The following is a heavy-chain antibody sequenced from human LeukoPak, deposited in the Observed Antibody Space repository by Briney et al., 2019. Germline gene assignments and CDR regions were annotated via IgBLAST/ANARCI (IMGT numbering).Heavy chain of an antibody. CDR3: ARDPSLIVGATISFFDY. CDR2: INTYNGNT. Sequence: GASVKVSCKASGYTFTSYGISWVRQAPGQGRGWMGWINTYNGNTNYAQKLQGRVTMTTDTSTSTAYMDLRSLRSDDTAVYYCARDPSLIVGATISFFDYWGQGTLVTVSS. V-gene: IGHV1-18*01. D-gene: IGHD1-26*01. J-gene: IGHJ4*02. CDR1: GYTFTSYG.